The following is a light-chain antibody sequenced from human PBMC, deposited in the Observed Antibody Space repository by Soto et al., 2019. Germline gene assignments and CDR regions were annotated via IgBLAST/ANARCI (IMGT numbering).Light chain of an antibody. CDR3: QQYNNWPPYT. J-gene: IGKJ2*01. V-gene: IGKV3-15*01. Sequence: IVMTQSPATLSVSPGERATLSCRASQSVSRNLAWYQQKPGQAPRLLIFGASTRATGTPARFSGSGSGTECSLTISSLQSEDVAVYYCQQYNNWPPYTVGQGTKLDIK. CDR1: QSVSRN. CDR2: GAS.